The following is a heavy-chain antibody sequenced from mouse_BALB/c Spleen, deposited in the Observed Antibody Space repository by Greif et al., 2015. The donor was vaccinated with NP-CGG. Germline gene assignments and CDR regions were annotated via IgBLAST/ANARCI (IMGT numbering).Heavy chain of an antibody. V-gene: IGHV5-6-4*01. CDR2: ISSGGSCT. CDR3: TRGGNYAMDY. Sequence: EVMLVESGGGLVKPGGSLKLSCAASGFTFSSYTMSWVRQTPEKRLEWVATISSGGSCTYYPDSVKGRFTISRDNAKNTLYLQMSSLKSEDTAMYYCTRGGNYAMDYWGQGTSVTVSS. CDR1: GFTFSSYT. J-gene: IGHJ4*01. D-gene: IGHD2-14*01.